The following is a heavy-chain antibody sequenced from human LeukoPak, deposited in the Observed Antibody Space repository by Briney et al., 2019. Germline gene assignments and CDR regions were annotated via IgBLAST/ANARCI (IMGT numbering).Heavy chain of an antibody. CDR1: GGFFSGYY. CDR3: ARVTPSRDCSGGSCYRNYYYYYYMDV. V-gene: IGHV4-34*01. J-gene: IGHJ6*03. Sequence: SETLSLACAVYGGFFSGYYWRWIRQPPGKGLEWIGEINHSGSTNYNPSLKSRVTISVDTSKNQFSLKLSSVTAADTAVYYCARVTPSRDCSGGSCYRNYYYYYYMDVWGKGTTVTVSS. D-gene: IGHD2-15*01. CDR2: INHSGST.